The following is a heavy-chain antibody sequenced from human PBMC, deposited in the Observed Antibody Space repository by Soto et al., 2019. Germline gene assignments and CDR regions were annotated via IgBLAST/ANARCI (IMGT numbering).Heavy chain of an antibody. Sequence: ASVKVSCKASGYTFTSYYMHWVRQAPGQGLEWMGIINPSGGSTSYAQKFQGRVTMTRDTSTSTVYMELSSLRSEDTAVYYCALTLRTRIPNTFLGYYYYYGMDVWGQGTTVTVSS. D-gene: IGHD3-16*01. J-gene: IGHJ6*02. V-gene: IGHV1-46*01. CDR1: GYTFTSYY. CDR3: ALTLRTRIPNTFLGYYYYYGMDV. CDR2: INPSGGST.